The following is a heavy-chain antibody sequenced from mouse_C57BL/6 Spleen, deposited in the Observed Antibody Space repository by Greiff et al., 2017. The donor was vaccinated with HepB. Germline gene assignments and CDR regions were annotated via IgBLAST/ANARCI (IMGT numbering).Heavy chain of an antibody. CDR1: GYTFTSYW. J-gene: IGHJ2*01. CDR3: ARSRSYYCDY. CDR2: IDTSDSET. Sequence: QVQLQQPGAELVRPGSSVKLSCKASGYTFTSYWMHWVKQRPIQGLEWIGNIDTSDSETHYNQKFKDKATLTVDKSSSTAYMQLSSLTSEDSAVYYCARSRSYYCDYWGQGTTLTVSS. V-gene: IGHV1-52*01.